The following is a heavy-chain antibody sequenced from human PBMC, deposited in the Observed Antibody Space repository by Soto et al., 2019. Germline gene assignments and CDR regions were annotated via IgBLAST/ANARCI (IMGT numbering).Heavy chain of an antibody. J-gene: IGHJ6*02. CDR3: ARVGGSGSVYHGVDV. V-gene: IGHV4-31*03. CDR1: GGSISSGGYY. D-gene: IGHD3-10*01. Sequence: PSETLSLTCTVSGGSISSGGYYWSWIRQHPGKGLEWIGYIYDSGSSYYNPSLKSRVTISVDTPKNQFSLKLSSVTAADTAVYYCARVGGSGSVYHGVDVWGQGTTVTVSS. CDR2: IYDSGSS.